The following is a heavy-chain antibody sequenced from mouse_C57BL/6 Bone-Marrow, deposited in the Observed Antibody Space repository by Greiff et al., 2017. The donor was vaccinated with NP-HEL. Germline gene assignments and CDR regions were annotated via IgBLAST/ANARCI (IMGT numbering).Heavy chain of an antibody. J-gene: IGHJ1*03. CDR3: ARKNYGSSYGYFDV. CDR2: IWSGGST. CDR1: GFSLTSYG. Sequence: QVQLQQSGPGLVQPSQSLSITCTVSGFSLTSYGVHWVRQSPGKGLEWLGVIWSGGSTDYNAAFISRLSISKDNSKSQVFFKMTSLQADDTAIYYWARKNYGSSYGYFDVWGTGTTVTVSS. D-gene: IGHD1-1*01. V-gene: IGHV2-2*01.